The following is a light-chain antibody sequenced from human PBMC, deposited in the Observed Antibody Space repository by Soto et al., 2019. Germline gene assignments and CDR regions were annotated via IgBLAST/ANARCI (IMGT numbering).Light chain of an antibody. J-gene: IGLJ1*01. CDR2: EVN. Sequence: QSVLAQPPSAAGSRVLSVSIPCTGTRSGVGGYYYVSWYQQHPGKGPKVLIYEVNRRPSGVPDRCSRSKSGNTASLTVSGLQPEDEADYYCNSYVDTNSFIFGTGTKVTDL. CDR3: NSYVDTNSFI. CDR1: RSGVGGYYY. V-gene: IGLV2-8*01.